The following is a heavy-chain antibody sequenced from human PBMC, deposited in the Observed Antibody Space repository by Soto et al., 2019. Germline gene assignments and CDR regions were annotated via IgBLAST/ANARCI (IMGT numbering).Heavy chain of an antibody. CDR3: ARDLRRWLQFRPYHYYGMDV. D-gene: IGHD5-12*01. J-gene: IGHJ6*02. Sequence: GASVKVSCKASGCTFSSYAISCVRQAPGQVLEWMGGIIPIFGTANYAQKFQGRVTITADKSTSTAYMELSSLRSEDTAVYYCARDLRRWLQFRPYHYYGMDVWGQGTTVTVSS. CDR1: GCTFSSYA. CDR2: IIPIFGTA. V-gene: IGHV1-69*06.